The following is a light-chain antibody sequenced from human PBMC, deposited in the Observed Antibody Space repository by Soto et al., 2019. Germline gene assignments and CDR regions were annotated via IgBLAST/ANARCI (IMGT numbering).Light chain of an antibody. CDR3: SSYTSSSTLA. CDR1: SRDVGGYNY. V-gene: IGLV2-14*01. Sequence: QSALTQPASVSGSPGKSITISCTGTSRDVGGYNYVSWYQQHPGKAPKLMIYGVNNRPSGVSNRFSGSKSGNTASLAISGLQAEDEADYYCSSYTSSSTLAFGGGTKVTVL. CDR2: GVN. J-gene: IGLJ2*01.